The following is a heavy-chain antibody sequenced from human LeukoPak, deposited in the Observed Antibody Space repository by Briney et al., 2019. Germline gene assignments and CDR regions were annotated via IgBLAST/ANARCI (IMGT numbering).Heavy chain of an antibody. CDR2: ISYDGSNK. V-gene: IGHV3-30*05. CDR1: GFTFSSYG. CDR3: ARVGIQLWLQAHFDY. D-gene: IGHD5-18*01. Sequence: GRSLRLSCAASGFTFSSYGMHWVRQAPGKGLEWVAVISYDGSNKYYADSVKGRFTISRDNSKNTLYLQMNSLRAEDAAVYYCARVGIQLWLQAHFDYWGQGTLVTVSS. J-gene: IGHJ4*02.